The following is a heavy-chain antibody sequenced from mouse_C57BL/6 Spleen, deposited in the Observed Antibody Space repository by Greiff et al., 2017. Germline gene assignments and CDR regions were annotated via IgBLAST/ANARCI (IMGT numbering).Heavy chain of an antibody. CDR3: AIGRHDYYAMDY. J-gene: IGHJ4*01. V-gene: IGHV1-64*01. CDR2: IHPNSGST. Sequence: VQLQQPGAELVKPGASVKLSCKASGYTFTSYWMHWVKQRPGQGLEWIGMIHPNSGSTNYNEKFKSKATLTVDKSSRTAYMQLSSLTSEDAAVDYCAIGRHDYYAMDYWGQGTSVTVSS. D-gene: IGHD3-3*01. CDR1: GYTFTSYW.